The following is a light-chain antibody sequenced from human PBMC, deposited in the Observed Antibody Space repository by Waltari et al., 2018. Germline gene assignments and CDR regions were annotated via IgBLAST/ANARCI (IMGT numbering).Light chain of an antibody. CDR3: AAWDDTLSGVV. CDR2: RNN. CDR1: SSNIGSNY. V-gene: IGLV1-47*01. Sequence: QSVLTQPPSGSGTPGQRVTISCSGSSSNIGSNYVYWYQQLPGTAPILLIYRNNQRPSGVPDRFSGSKSGTSASLAISGLRSDDEADYCCAAWDDTLSGVVFGGGTKLTVL. J-gene: IGLJ2*01.